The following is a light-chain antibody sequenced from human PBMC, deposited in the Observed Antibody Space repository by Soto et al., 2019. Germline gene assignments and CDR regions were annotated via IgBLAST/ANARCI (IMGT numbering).Light chain of an antibody. CDR3: QSFDSRPHVV. J-gene: IGLJ2*01. V-gene: IGLV1-40*01. Sequence: QSVLTQPPSVSGAPGQRVTISCTGSSSNIGAGYDVHWYQQLPGTAPKLLIYSDNNRPSGVPDRFSGSKSGASASLAITGLPAEDEADYYCQSFDSRPHVVFGGGTKVTVL. CDR2: SDN. CDR1: SSNIGAGYD.